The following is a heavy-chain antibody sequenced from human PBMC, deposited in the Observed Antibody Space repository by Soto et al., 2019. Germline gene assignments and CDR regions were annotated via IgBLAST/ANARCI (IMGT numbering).Heavy chain of an antibody. V-gene: IGHV4-59*06. Sequence: SETLFPPSTVPGGSLNSYYWSWIRQPPGKGLEWIGNIYYSGSTYYNPSLKSRVTISVDTSKNQFSLKLSSVTAADTAVYYCARSVTPWGQGTLVTVSS. CDR1: GGSLNSYY. D-gene: IGHD3-10*01. CDR3: ARSVTP. CDR2: IYYSGST. J-gene: IGHJ5*02.